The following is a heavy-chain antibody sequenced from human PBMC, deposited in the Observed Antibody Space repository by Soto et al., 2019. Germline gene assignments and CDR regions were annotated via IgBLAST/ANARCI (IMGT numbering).Heavy chain of an antibody. J-gene: IGHJ4*02. V-gene: IGHV1-46*03. CDR3: SRYNSAANGVLYY. D-gene: IGHD1-1*01. CDR2: INPSARSA. CDR1: GYTFTDYY. Sequence: ASVKVSCKASGYTFTDYYLHWVRQAPGQGLEWVGMINPSARSASYAQKLRGRLTMDRDTSTTTVYMELSRLTFEDTAVYFCSRYNSAANGVLYYWGKGSLVPVSS.